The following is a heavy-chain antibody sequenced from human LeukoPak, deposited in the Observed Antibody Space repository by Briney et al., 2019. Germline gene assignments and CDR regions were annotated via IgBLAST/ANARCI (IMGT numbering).Heavy chain of an antibody. D-gene: IGHD3-10*01. CDR1: GFTFSSYA. CDR3: AKVKKYSYYYGSGTASPFDY. CDR2: ISGGGGST. V-gene: IGHV3-23*01. J-gene: IGHJ4*02. Sequence: GGSLRLSCAASGFTFSSYAMSWVRQAPGKGLEWVSAISGGGGSTYYADSVKGRFTTSRDNSKNTLYLQMNSLRAEDTAVYYCAKVKKYSYYYGSGTASPFDYWGQGTLVTVSS.